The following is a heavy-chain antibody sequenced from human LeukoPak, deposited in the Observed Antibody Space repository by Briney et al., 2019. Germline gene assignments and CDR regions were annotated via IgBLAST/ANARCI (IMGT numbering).Heavy chain of an antibody. CDR3: ARDRADNDILTGYFDY. J-gene: IGHJ4*02. CDR1: GFTFSSYE. Sequence: GGSLRLSWAAAGFTFSSYEMNWVRQAPGKGLGWVAYISSSGSTIYYADSVKGRFTISRDNAKNSLYLQMNSLRAEHTAVYYCARDRADNDILTGYFDYWRQGTLVTVSS. CDR2: ISSSGSTI. D-gene: IGHD3-9*01. V-gene: IGHV3-48*03.